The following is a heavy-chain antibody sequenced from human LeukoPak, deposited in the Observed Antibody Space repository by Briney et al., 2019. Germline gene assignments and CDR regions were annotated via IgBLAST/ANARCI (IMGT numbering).Heavy chain of an antibody. CDR3: ARYSRSPGGASYYLDY. Sequence: GGSLRLSCTGSGFTLRNYWMHWVRQGSGKRLVLVSRISGDGSVTNYADSVQGRFTISRDNAENILYLQLNHLRSEDTAVYYCARYSRSPGGASYYLDYWGHGTLVTVSS. J-gene: IGHJ4*01. D-gene: IGHD5-12*01. CDR1: GFTLRNYW. CDR2: ISGDGSVT. V-gene: IGHV3-74*01.